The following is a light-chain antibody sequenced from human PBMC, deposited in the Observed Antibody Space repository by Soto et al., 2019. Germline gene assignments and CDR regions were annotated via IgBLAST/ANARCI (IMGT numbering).Light chain of an antibody. Sequence: QSALTQPASVSGSPGQSITISCTGTSSDVGSYNLVSWYQQHPGKAPKLMIYEGSKRPSGVSNRFSGSKSGNTASLTISGLQTKDEADYYCCSYAGSSTVVVFGGGTKVTVL. CDR2: EGS. J-gene: IGLJ2*01. CDR3: CSYAGSSTVVV. V-gene: IGLV2-23*03. CDR1: SSDVGSYNL.